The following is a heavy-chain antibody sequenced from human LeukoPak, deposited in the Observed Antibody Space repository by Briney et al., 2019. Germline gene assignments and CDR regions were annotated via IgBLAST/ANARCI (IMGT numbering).Heavy chain of an antibody. J-gene: IGHJ6*02. CDR2: ISYDGSNK. CDR3: AKDALSSYYDSSGYPYGMDV. D-gene: IGHD3-22*01. CDR1: GFTFSSYG. Sequence: GRSLRLSCAASGFTFSSYGMHWVRQAPGKGLEWVAVISYDGSNKYYADSVKGRFTISRDNSKNTLYLQMNSLRAEDTAVYYCAKDALSSYYDSSGYPYGMDVWGQGTTVTVSS. V-gene: IGHV3-30*18.